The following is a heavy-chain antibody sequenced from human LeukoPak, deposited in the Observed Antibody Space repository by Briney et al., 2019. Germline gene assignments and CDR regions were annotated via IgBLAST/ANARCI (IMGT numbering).Heavy chain of an antibody. V-gene: IGHV4-59*08. J-gene: IGHJ4*02. CDR1: GGSISSYY. CDR2: IYYSGST. CDR3: ARQSLEITFGGVIATAFDY. D-gene: IGHD3-16*02. Sequence: PSETLSLTCTVSGGSISSYYWNWIRQPPGKGLEWIGYIYYSGSTNYNPSLKSRVTIPVDTSKNQFSLKLSSVTAADTAVYYCARQSLEITFGGVIATAFDYWGQGTPVTVSS.